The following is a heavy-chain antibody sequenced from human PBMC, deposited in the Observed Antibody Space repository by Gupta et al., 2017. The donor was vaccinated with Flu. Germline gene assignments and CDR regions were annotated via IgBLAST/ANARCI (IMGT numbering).Heavy chain of an antibody. J-gene: IGHJ4*02. CDR1: FRTYA. D-gene: IGHD2-21*02. CDR2: IIPVFGPT. CDR3: ARNGGGHCRGGDCYSFDF. Sequence: FRTYAINWVRQAPGQGLEWMGGIIPVFGPTNYTQKFQGRVTFTADDSTSTAYMELSSLTSDDTAVYYWARNGGGHCRGGDCYSFDFWGQGTLVTVAS. V-gene: IGHV1-69*01.